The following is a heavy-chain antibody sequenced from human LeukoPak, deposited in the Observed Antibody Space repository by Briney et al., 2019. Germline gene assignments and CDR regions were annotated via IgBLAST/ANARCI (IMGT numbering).Heavy chain of an antibody. Sequence: GGSLRLSCAASGFTFSSYWMSWVRQAPGKGLEWVANIKQDGSEKYYVDSVKGRFTISRDNAKNSLFLLMNSLRVEDTAVYYCASHGLTYSNYFDYWGQGTLVTVSS. D-gene: IGHD4-11*01. CDR1: GFTFSSYW. CDR3: ASHGLTYSNYFDY. CDR2: IKQDGSEK. J-gene: IGHJ4*02. V-gene: IGHV3-7*01.